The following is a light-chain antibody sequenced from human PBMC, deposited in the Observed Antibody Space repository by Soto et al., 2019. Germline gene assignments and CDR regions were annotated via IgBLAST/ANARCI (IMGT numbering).Light chain of an antibody. CDR1: QSVLYSSNNKTY. Sequence: IVMTQSPDSLAVSLGERATINCKSSQSVLYSSNNKTYLAWYQQKPGQPPKLLIYWASTRESGVPDRFSGSGSGTDFTLTISSLQAEDVAVYYCQQYYSNPRTFGQGTKVEIK. J-gene: IGKJ1*01. V-gene: IGKV4-1*01. CDR2: WAS. CDR3: QQYYSNPRT.